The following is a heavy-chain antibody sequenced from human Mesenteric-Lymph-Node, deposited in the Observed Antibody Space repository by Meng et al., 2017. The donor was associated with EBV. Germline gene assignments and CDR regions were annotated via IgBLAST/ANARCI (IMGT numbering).Heavy chain of an antibody. CDR1: GGFVSGYD. CDR3: ARGGGYSYGQPQDL. CDR2: INHSGST. J-gene: IGHJ4*02. Sequence: QWGAGVLKPLGLWSRTCAVYGGFVSGYDWSWIRQPPGKGLEWIGEINHSGSTNYNPSLKSRVTISVDTSKNQFSLKLSSVTAADTAVYYCARGGGYSYGQPQDLWGQGTLVTVFS. V-gene: IGHV4-34*01. D-gene: IGHD5-18*01.